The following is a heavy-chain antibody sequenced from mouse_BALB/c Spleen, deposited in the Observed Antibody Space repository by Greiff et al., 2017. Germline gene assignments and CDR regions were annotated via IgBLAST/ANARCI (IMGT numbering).Heavy chain of an antibody. J-gene: IGHJ4*01. V-gene: IGHV5-15*02. CDR1: GFTFSDYG. CDR2: ISNLAYSI. CDR3: ARIYGNYVYYAMDY. D-gene: IGHD2-1*01. Sequence: EVKVVESGGGLVQPGGSRKLSCAASGFTFSDYGMAWVRQAPGKGPEWVAFISNLAYSIYYADTVTGRFTISRENAKNTLYLEMSSLRSEDTAMYYCARIYGNYVYYAMDYWGQGTSVTVSS.